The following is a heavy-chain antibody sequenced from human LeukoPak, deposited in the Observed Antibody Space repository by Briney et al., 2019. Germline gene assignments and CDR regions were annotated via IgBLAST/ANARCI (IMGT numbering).Heavy chain of an antibody. J-gene: IGHJ4*02. CDR2: IGIADDT. CDR1: GFTYSNYD. V-gene: IGHV3-13*01. CDR3: AKDDGSVMKTTFFDY. Sequence: GGSLRLSCAASGFTYSNYDMHWVRQGPGGGLEWVSAIGIADDTHYADSVKGRFTISRDNAKNSLYLQMNSLRAEDTALYYCAKDDGSVMKTTFFDYWGQGTLVTVSS. D-gene: IGHD4-11*01.